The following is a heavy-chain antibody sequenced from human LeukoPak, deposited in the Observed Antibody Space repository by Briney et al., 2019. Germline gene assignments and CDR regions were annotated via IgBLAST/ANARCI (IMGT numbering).Heavy chain of an antibody. V-gene: IGHV3-7*01. CDR3: AELGITMIGGV. Sequence: GGSLRLSCAASRFTFRDYWMSCVRQAPGKGLEWVANIKQDVSEKYYVDSVKGRFTISTDNAKNSLYLQMNSLRAEDTAVYYCAELGITMIGGVWGKGTTVTISS. CDR1: RFTFRDYW. D-gene: IGHD3-10*02. CDR2: IKQDVSEK. J-gene: IGHJ6*03.